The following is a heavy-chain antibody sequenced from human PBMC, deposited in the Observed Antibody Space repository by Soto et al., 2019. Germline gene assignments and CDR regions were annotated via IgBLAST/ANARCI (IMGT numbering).Heavy chain of an antibody. D-gene: IGHD3-22*01. CDR2: ISDDGSNK. J-gene: IGHJ4*02. CDR1: GFSFSSYA. Sequence: QVQLVESGGGVVQPGRSLRLSCAASGFSFSSYAMDWVRQAPVKGLEWVAVISDDGSNKYYADSVKGRFTISRDNSKNSLYLRMNILRAEDTAVYYCAKIGIPDYYDIGGYVYWGQGTLVTASS. V-gene: IGHV3-30*18. CDR3: AKIGIPDYYDIGGYVY.